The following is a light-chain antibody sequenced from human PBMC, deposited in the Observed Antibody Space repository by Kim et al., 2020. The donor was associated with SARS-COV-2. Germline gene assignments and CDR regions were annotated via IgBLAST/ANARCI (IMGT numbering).Light chain of an antibody. V-gene: IGKV1D-13*01. Sequence: GDRVTITCRASQDISSALAWYQQKPGKAPNLLIYDASTLESGVPSRFSGSGSGTDFTLTIRSLQPEDFATYYCQQFNNLYTFGQGTKLEIK. J-gene: IGKJ2*01. CDR1: QDISSA. CDR2: DAS. CDR3: QQFNNLYT.